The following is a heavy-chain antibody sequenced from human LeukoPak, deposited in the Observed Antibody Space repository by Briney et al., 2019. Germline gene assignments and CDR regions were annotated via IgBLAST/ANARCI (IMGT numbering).Heavy chain of an antibody. Sequence: PGSFLRLCCEDSGIISADYGMSWLRQLPGKVLEWVAGINWDGGNRFYADSVKGRFIITRDHAKNSPFLQMNSLRVEDTALYYCTRDLSSNWYNFAYRGQGALVIVSS. CDR1: GIISADYG. CDR3: TRDLSSNWYNFAY. V-gene: IGHV3-20*04. J-gene: IGHJ4*02. CDR2: INWDGGNR. D-gene: IGHD6-13*01.